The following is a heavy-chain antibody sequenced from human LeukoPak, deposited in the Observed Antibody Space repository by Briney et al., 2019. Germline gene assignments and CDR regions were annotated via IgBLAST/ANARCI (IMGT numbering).Heavy chain of an antibody. CDR3: TRGPIQLWLYHGMDV. D-gene: IGHD5-18*01. V-gene: IGHV3-49*04. CDR1: GFPFGDHA. J-gene: IGHJ6*02. Sequence: GRSLRLSCTVSGFPFGDHAMSWVRQAPGKGLEWVGFIRSKTYGGTTEYAASVKGRFIISRDDSTSIAYLQMNSLKTEDTAVYYCTRGPIQLWLYHGMDVWGQGTTVTVSS. CDR2: IRSKTYGGTT.